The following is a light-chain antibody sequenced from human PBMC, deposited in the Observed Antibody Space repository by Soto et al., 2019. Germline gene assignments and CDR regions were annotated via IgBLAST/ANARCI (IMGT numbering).Light chain of an antibody. CDR2: YNN. CDR3: AAWDASLSACV. J-gene: IGLJ1*01. V-gene: IGLV1-47*02. Sequence: QSVLTQPPSASGTPGQRVTISCSGSSSNIGSNYVYWYQQFTGAAPKVLIYYNNQRPSGVPDRFSGSRSGTSASLAIVGLRSEDEAVYYCAAWDASLSACVFGNGTKLTVL. CDR1: SSNIGSNY.